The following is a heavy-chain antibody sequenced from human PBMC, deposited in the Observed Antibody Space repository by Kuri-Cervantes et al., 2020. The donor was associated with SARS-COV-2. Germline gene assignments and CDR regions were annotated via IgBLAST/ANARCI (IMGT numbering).Heavy chain of an antibody. CDR3: ARSEAARVLRFLEWFVLRAFDI. Sequence: SVKVSCKASGGTFSSYAISWVRQAPGQGLEWMGGIIPIFGTANYAQKLQGRVTMTTDTSTSTAYMELRSLRSEDTAVYYCARSEAARVLRFLEWFVLRAFDIWGQGTMVTVSS. J-gene: IGHJ3*02. V-gene: IGHV1-69*05. CDR2: IIPIFGTA. CDR1: GGTFSSYA. D-gene: IGHD3-3*01.